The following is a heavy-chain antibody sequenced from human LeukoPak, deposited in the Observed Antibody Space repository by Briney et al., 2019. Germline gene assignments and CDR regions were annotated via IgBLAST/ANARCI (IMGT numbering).Heavy chain of an antibody. CDR3: AREEYSSSSNNWFDP. D-gene: IGHD6-6*01. V-gene: IGHV1-2*02. J-gene: IGHJ5*02. Sequence: ASVNVSCKASGYTFTGYYMHWVRQAPGQGLEWMGWINPNSGGTNYAQKFQGRVTMTRDTSISTAYMELSRLRSDDTAVYYCAREEYSSSSNNWFDPWGQGTLVTVSS. CDR2: INPNSGGT. CDR1: GYTFTGYY.